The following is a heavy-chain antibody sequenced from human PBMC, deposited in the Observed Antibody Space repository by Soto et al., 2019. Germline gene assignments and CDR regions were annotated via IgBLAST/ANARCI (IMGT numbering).Heavy chain of an antibody. J-gene: IGHJ4*02. CDR2: VYYSGST. CDR1: GGSISSGDYY. V-gene: IGHV4-30-4*01. CDR3: ARGNGRMATVFLPPFDY. D-gene: IGHD4-4*01. Sequence: KTSETLSLTCTVSGGSISSGDYYWSWIRQPPGKGLAWIGYVYYSGSTYYNPSLKSRVTISVDTSKNQFSLKLSSVTAADTAVYYCARGNGRMATVFLPPFDYWGQGTLVTVSS.